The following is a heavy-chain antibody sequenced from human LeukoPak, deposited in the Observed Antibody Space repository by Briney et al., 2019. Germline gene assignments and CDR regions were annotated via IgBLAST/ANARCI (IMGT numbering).Heavy chain of an antibody. D-gene: IGHD6-13*01. CDR2: IYYTGST. Sequence: PSETLSLTCTVSGGSINTYYWSWIRQPPGKGLEWIGYIYYTGSTDYNPSLTSRVTISVDTSKNQFSLMLSSVTAADTALYYYARHYRPFIAAFDYWGQGILVTVSS. CDR3: ARHYRPFIAAFDY. CDR1: GGSINTYY. V-gene: IGHV4-59*08. J-gene: IGHJ4*02.